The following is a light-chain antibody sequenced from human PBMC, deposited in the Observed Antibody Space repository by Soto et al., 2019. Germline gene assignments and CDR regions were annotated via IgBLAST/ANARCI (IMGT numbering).Light chain of an antibody. CDR3: KQYASKPFS. J-gene: IGKJ3*01. Sequence: EIVLTQSPGTLSLSPGDRATLSCRASHSINTSFLAWFQQKPGQAPRLLIYAASTRATGIPDRFSGSASETDFTLTINRLEPEDSAVNYCKQYASKPFSLGPGTKVISN. CDR2: AAS. CDR1: HSINTSF. V-gene: IGKV3-20*01.